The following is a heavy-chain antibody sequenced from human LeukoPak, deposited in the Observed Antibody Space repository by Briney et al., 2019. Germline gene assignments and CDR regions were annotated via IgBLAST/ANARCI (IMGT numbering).Heavy chain of an antibody. CDR1: GGSISSGSYH. CDR3: ARTLGDFDAFDI. J-gene: IGHJ3*02. Sequence: SETLSLTCTVSGGSISSGSYHWSWIRQPAGKGLEWIGRIYTSGSTNYNPSLKSRVTISVDTSKNQFSLKLSSVTAADTAVYYCARTLGDFDAFDIWGQGTMVTVSS. D-gene: IGHD3-3*01. CDR2: IYTSGST. V-gene: IGHV4-61*02.